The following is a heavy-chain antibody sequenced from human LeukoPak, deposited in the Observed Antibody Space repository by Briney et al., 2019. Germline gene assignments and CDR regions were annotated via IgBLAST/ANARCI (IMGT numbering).Heavy chain of an antibody. Sequence: SETLSLTCAVSGGPISSSSGNCWTWVRQPPGKGLGWIGEIYHSGSTNYNPSLKSRVTMLLDKSKNQFSLKLSSVTAADTAVYYCARNGGNSDFDYWGQGTLVTVSS. J-gene: IGHJ4*02. CDR1: GGPISSSSGNC. CDR3: ARNGGNSDFDY. D-gene: IGHD4-23*01. CDR2: IYHSGST. V-gene: IGHV4-4*02.